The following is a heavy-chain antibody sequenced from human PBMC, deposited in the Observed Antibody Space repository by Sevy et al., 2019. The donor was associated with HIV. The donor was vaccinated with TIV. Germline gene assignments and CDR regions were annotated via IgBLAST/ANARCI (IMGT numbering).Heavy chain of an antibody. J-gene: IGHJ4*02. CDR2: IWYVGSKK. Sequence: GGSLRLSCVASGFTFSTYGMHWVRQAPGKGLEWVAVIWYVGSKKEYVDSVKGRFTISRDNSKDTRYLQMNSLRAEETAVYYCARENIAVAGIGYYFDHWGQGTRVTFSS. V-gene: IGHV3-33*01. CDR1: GFTFSTYG. CDR3: ARENIAVAGIGYYFDH. D-gene: IGHD6-19*01.